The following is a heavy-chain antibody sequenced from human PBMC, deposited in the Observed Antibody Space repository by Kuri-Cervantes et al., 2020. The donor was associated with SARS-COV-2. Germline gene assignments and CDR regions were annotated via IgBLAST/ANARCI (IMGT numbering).Heavy chain of an antibody. Sequence: GESLKISCAASGFTFISYAMSWVRQAPGKGLEWVANIKQDGSEKYYVDSVKGRFTISRDNAKNSLYLQMNSLRAEDTAVYYCARYRYSINFDYWGQGTLVTVSS. D-gene: IGHD4-11*01. CDR3: ARYRYSINFDY. V-gene: IGHV3-7*01. CDR2: IKQDGSEK. J-gene: IGHJ4*02. CDR1: GFTFISYA.